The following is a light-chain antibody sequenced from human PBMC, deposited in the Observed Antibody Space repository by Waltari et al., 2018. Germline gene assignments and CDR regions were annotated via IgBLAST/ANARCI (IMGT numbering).Light chain of an antibody. J-gene: IGLJ2*01. CDR3: CSHAFTTISA. V-gene: IGLV2-23*02. Sequence: QSALTQPASVSGSHGQSITISCTGPDNDIGSRDVSPWYQHLPGKAPRLIIYEVNKRPSGVSNRFSGSKSGNTASLTIPGLQTGDEADYYCCSHAFTTISAFGGGTSLTVL. CDR2: EVN. CDR1: DNDIGSRDV.